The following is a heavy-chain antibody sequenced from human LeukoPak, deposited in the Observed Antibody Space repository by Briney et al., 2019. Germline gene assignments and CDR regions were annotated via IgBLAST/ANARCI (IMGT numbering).Heavy chain of an antibody. V-gene: IGHV3-23*01. CDR1: GFTFSNYA. CDR2: ISGSGDAT. D-gene: IGHD1-26*01. J-gene: IGHJ4*02. Sequence: GGSLRLSCAGSGFTFSNYAMTWVRQAPGKGLEWVSTISGSGDATYSADSVKGRFSISRDNSKNTLYLQMNSLRVEDTAVYYCVRQKKSHGNFDYWGQGTLVTVSS. CDR3: VRQKKSHGNFDY.